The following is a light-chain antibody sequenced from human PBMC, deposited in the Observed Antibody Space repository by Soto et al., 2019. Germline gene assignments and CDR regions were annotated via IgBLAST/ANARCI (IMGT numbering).Light chain of an antibody. CDR1: ALPKQY. J-gene: IGLJ3*02. CDR2: KDS. CDR3: QSADNSGTSWV. Sequence: SYELTQPPSVSVSPGQTARITCSGDALPKQYAYWFQQKPGQAPVLVIYKDSERPSGIPERFSGSSSGTTVTLTISGVQAEDEADYYCQSADNSGTSWVFGGGTKLTVL. V-gene: IGLV3-25*03.